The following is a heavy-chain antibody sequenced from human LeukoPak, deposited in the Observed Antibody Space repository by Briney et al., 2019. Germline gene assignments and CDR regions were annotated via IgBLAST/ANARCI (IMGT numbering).Heavy chain of an antibody. Sequence: GGSLRLSCAASGFTFXSXWMSWVRQAPGXXXXXXXXXXXDXXXXXXXXXXXXXXXXXXXNVKNXLYXQMNSLRAEDTAVYYCXXDGGYDFWSGYYQDYWGQGTLVTVSS. CDR1: GFTFXSXW. V-gene: IGHV3-7*01. CDR2: XXXDXXXX. D-gene: IGHD3-3*01. CDR3: XXDGGYDFWSGYYQDY. J-gene: IGHJ4*02.